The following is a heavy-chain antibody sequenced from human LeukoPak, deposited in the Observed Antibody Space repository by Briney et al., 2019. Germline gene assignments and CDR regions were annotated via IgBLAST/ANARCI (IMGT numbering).Heavy chain of an antibody. CDR3: ARLGAAAGTGFY. Sequence: SETLSLTCGVYGGSLSGYYWGWIRQPPGKGLEWIGSIYYSGSTYYNPSLKSRVTISVDTSKNQFSLKLSSVTAADTAVYYCARLGAAAGTGFYWGQGTLVTVSS. D-gene: IGHD6-13*01. J-gene: IGHJ4*02. CDR1: GGSLSGYY. V-gene: IGHV4-39*01. CDR2: IYYSGST.